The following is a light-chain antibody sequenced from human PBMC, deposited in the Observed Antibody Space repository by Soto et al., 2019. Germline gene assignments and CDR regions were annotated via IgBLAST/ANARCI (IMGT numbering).Light chain of an antibody. J-gene: IGKJ1*01. CDR3: QRHGAT. Sequence: ETVLTQSPARLSLSPGDRATLSRRAGQSVSDYLAWYQQKPVQPPRLLFFDASNRVTVVPARFSGRGSETDFPITTSGPEHEDAAAYYCQRHGATFGQGTKVDIK. V-gene: IGKV3-11*01. CDR2: DAS. CDR1: QSVSDY.